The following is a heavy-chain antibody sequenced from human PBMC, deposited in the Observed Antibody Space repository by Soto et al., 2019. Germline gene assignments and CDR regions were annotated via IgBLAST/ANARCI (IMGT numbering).Heavy chain of an antibody. D-gene: IGHD4-4*01. J-gene: IGHJ5*02. V-gene: IGHV3-30*03. CDR3: ASTDYNNYGWFDP. Sequence: GGSLRLSCAASGFTFSPYGIHWVRQAPGKGLEWVSLISYDESKKFYAESVKGRFTISRDNSKNTVYLQMNSLRAEDTAVYYFASTDYNNYGWFDPCGQGTLVTVSS. CDR1: GFTFSPYG. CDR2: ISYDESKK.